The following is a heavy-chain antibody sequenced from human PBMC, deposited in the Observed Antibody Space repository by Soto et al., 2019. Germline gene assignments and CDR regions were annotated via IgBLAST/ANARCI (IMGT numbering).Heavy chain of an antibody. CDR3: TKSRWVF. Sequence: EVQLLESGGGLVQPGGSLRLSCAAAGFTFSTYAMSWIRQAPGKGLEWVSTVGDSDDSTYYADSVKGRFTISRDNSKNPGVPEMKRLRDRNPAVLFCTKSRWVFWGQGTPGT. J-gene: IGHJ4*02. D-gene: IGHD6-13*01. CDR2: VGDSDDST. V-gene: IGHV3-23*01. CDR1: GFTFSTYA.